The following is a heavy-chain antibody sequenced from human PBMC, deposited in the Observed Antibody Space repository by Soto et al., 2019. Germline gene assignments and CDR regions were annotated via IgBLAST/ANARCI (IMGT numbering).Heavy chain of an antibody. CDR3: ARLRIATNNYKWFDP. Sequence: PSETLSLTCSVSGAALTSGNYYWGWIRQVPGKGLEWIGHIFATGAVDHNPSLRDRITISQDTSERQFSLNLRLVTAADTAVYYCARLRIATNNYKWFDPWGQGTLVTVSS. V-gene: IGHV4-31*03. J-gene: IGHJ5*02. CDR1: GAALTSGNYY. CDR2: IFATGAV. D-gene: IGHD2-21*01.